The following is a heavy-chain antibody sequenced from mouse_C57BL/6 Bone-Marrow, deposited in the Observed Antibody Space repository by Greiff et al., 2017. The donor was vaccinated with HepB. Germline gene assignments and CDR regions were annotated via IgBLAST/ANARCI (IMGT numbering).Heavy chain of an antibody. V-gene: IGHV1-64*01. CDR3: ARLGAY. J-gene: IGHJ3*01. Sequence: VQLQQPGAELVKPGASVKLSCKASGYTFTSYWMHWVKQRPGQGLEWIGMIHPNSGRTNYNEKFKSKATLTVDKSSSTAYMQLSSLTSEDSAVYCCARLGAYWGRGARVTVSA. CDR2: IHPNSGRT. CDR1: GYTFTSYW.